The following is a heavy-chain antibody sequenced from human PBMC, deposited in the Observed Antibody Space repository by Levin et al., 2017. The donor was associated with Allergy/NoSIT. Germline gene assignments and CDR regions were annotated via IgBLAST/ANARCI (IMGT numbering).Heavy chain of an antibody. CDR3: ARESDYYDTTGQTLGDY. CDR1: GTSMNNYY. J-gene: IGHJ4*02. Sequence: SETLSLTCTVSGTSMNNYYWSWIRQPAGNGLEWIGRIYSGGDTYYKPSLRSRVTMSIDTSTNQFSLKVTSVTAADTAVYFCARESDYYDTTGQTLGDYGGQGTLVTVSS. D-gene: IGHD3-22*01. CDR2: IYSGGDT. V-gene: IGHV4-4*07.